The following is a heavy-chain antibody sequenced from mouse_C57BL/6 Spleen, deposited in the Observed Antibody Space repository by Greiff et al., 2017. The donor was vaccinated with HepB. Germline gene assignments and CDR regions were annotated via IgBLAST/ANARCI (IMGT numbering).Heavy chain of an antibody. V-gene: IGHV14-4*01. D-gene: IGHD1-1*01. CDR2: IDPENGDT. J-gene: IGHJ3*01. Sequence: VQLKESGAELVRPGASVKLSCTASGFNIKDDYMHWVKQRPEQGLEWIGWIDPENGDTEYASKFQGKATITADTSSNTAYLQLSSLTSEDTAVDYCTTGGSTTYWGQGTLVTVSA. CDR3: TTGGSTTY. CDR1: GFNIKDDY.